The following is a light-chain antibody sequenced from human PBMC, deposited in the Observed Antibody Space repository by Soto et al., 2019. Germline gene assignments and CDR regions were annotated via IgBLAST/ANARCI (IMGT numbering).Light chain of an antibody. CDR3: QQYGSSPWT. Sequence: EIVLTQSPGTLSLSPGERATLSCRASQSVRSSYLAWYQQKPGQAPRLLIYGASSRATGIPDRFSGSGSGTDFTLTISRLEPEDFAVYYCQQYGSSPWTVGQGTKVDSK. V-gene: IGKV3-20*01. J-gene: IGKJ1*01. CDR1: QSVRSSY. CDR2: GAS.